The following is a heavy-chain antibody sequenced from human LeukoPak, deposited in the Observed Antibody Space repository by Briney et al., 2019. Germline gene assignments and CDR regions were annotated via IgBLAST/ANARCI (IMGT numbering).Heavy chain of an antibody. D-gene: IGHD3-16*01. CDR1: GGSISSYY. Sequence: PSETLSLTCTVSGGSISSYYWSWIRQPPGKGLEWIGYIYYSGSTNYNPSLKSRVTISVDTSKNQFSLKLSSVTAADTAVYYCARDGGHTHDYWGQGTLVTVSS. V-gene: IGHV4-59*01. CDR3: ARDGGHTHDY. CDR2: IYYSGST. J-gene: IGHJ4*02.